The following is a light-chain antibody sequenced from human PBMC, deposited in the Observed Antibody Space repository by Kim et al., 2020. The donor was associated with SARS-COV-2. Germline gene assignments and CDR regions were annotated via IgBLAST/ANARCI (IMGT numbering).Light chain of an antibody. CDR2: YDS. J-gene: IGLJ2*01. Sequence: SYELTQPPSVSVAPGKTARDSCGGNSIGSRSVHWYQQKSGQAPVLVMYYDSDRPSGIPERFSGSNSGNTATLTISRVEAGDEADYFCQVWDSSSDHRVVFGGGTQLTVL. CDR3: QVWDSSSDHRVV. CDR1: SIGSRS. V-gene: IGLV3-21*01.